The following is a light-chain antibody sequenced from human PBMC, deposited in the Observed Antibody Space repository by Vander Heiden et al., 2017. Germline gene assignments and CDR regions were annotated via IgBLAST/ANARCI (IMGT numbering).Light chain of an antibody. CDR1: KLGNKY. J-gene: IGLJ2*01. V-gene: IGLV3-1*01. CDR3: QAWDSSTVV. Sequence: SYEVTQPPSVSVSPGQTASITCPGDKLGNKYASWYQQKPGQSPVLVIYQDNKRPSGIPERFSGSNSGNTATLTVSGTQSMDEADYYCQAWDSSTVVFGGGTKLTVL. CDR2: QDN.